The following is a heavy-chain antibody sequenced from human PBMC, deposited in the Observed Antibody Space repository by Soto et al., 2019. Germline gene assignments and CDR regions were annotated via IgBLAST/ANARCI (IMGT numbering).Heavy chain of an antibody. V-gene: IGHV4-30-4*01. Sequence: QVQLQESGPGLVKPSQTLSLTCTVSGGSISSGDYYWSWMRQPPGKGLEWIGHIYYSGTTYYNPSLKSRVTISVDTSKNLFSLMLSSVTAADTVVYYCARVWHSSGWDWGQGNLVSFSS. D-gene: IGHD3-22*01. CDR2: IYYSGTT. J-gene: IGHJ4*02. CDR1: GGSISSGDYY. CDR3: ARVWHSSGWD.